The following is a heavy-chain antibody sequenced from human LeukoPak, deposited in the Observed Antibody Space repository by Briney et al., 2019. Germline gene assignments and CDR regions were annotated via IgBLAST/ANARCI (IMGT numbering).Heavy chain of an antibody. CDR3: ARQLMTTHAFDI. CDR2: IYYSGST. J-gene: IGHJ3*02. CDR1: GRSISRSSYY. D-gene: IGHD4-17*01. Sequence: SETLSLTCTVSGRSISRSSYYWGWIRQPPGKGLEWIGSIYYSGSTYYNPSLKSRVTTSVDTSKNQFSLKLSSVTAADTAVYYCARQLMTTHAFDIWGQGTMVTVSS. V-gene: IGHV4-39*01.